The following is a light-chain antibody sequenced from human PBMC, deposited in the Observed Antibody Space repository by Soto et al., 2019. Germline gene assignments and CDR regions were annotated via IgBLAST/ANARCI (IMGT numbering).Light chain of an antibody. Sequence: DIQMTQSPSSLSASVGDRVSITCRASQSIRSHLNWYQQKAGKAPKVLIYAASSLQGGVPSRFSGSGSGTDCTLTIKSLQPEDFATYYCQQSFSSPFTFGPGTKVDIK. V-gene: IGKV1-39*01. CDR1: QSIRSH. J-gene: IGKJ3*01. CDR3: QQSFSSPFT. CDR2: AAS.